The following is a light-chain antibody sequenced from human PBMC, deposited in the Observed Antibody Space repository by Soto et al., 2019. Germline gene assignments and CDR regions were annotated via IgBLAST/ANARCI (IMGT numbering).Light chain of an antibody. CDR1: QSISDT. Sequence: EIVMTQSPATLSVSPGGRATLSCRASQSISDTLAWYQQKPGQAPRLLIYSASRGATGFPARFSGSGSGTDFTLTISSLQPEDFATYYCQQSHSMTPTFGQGTRLEIK. CDR2: SAS. CDR3: QQSHSMTPT. V-gene: IGKV3-15*01. J-gene: IGKJ5*01.